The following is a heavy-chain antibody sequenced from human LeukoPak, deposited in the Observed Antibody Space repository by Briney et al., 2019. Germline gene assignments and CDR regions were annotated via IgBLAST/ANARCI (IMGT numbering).Heavy chain of an antibody. V-gene: IGHV1-2*02. Sequence: EASVKVSCKASGYTFTGYYIHWVRQAPGQGLEWMGWINPNSGGTNYAQKFQGRVTMTRDTSISTAYMELSRLRSDDTAVYYCARESAQLWLRGAKGSEWFDPWGQGTLVTVSS. D-gene: IGHD5-18*01. J-gene: IGHJ5*02. CDR1: GYTFTGYY. CDR2: INPNSGGT. CDR3: ARESAQLWLRGAKGSEWFDP.